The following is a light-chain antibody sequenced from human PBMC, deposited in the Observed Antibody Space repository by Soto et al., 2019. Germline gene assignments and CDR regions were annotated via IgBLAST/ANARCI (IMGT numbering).Light chain of an antibody. J-gene: IGLJ1*01. CDR2: EVT. Sequence: QPALTQPASVSGSPGQSITISCPGTSGDSGSYNCVSWYQQHPGKAPKLIIYEVTDRPSGVSNRFSGSKSGNTASLTISGLQAEVEAEYYCSSYTNINTRACVFGTGTKVTVL. V-gene: IGLV2-14*01. CDR1: SGDSGSYNC. CDR3: SSYTNINTRACV.